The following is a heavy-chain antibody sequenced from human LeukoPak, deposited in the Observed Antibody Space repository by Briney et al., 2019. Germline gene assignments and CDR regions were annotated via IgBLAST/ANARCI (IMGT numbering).Heavy chain of an antibody. V-gene: IGHV1-8*01. CDR3: ALLVGGSYSYYYYGMDV. CDR1: GYTFTSYD. D-gene: IGHD1-26*01. J-gene: IGHJ6*02. CDR2: MNPNSGNT. Sequence: ASVKVSRKASGYTFTSYDINWVRQATGQGLEWMGWMNPNSGNTGYAQKFQGRVTMTRNTSISTAYMELSSLRSEDTAVYYCALLVGGSYSYYYYGMDVWGQGTTVTVSS.